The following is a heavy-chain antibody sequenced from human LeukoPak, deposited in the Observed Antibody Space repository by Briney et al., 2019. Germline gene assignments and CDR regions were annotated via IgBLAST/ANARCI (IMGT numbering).Heavy chain of an antibody. CDR2: IYHSGST. V-gene: IGHV4-30-2*02. D-gene: IGHD6-19*01. Sequence: SQTLSLTCAVSGGSISSGGYSWSWIRQPPGKGLEWIGYIYHSGSTYYNPSLKSRVTISVDRSKNQFSLKLSSVTAADTAVYYCATPAVAGPRSFDYWGQGTLVTVSS. J-gene: IGHJ4*02. CDR1: GGSISSGGYS. CDR3: ATPAVAGPRSFDY.